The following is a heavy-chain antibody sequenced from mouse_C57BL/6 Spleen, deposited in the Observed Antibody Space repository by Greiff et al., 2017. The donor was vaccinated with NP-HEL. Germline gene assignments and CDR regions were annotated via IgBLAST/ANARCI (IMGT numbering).Heavy chain of an antibody. V-gene: IGHV1-55*01. CDR2: IYPGSGST. Sequence: QVQLQQSGAELVKPGASVKMSCKASGYTFTSYWITWVKQRPGQGLEWIGDIYPGSGSTNYNEKFKSKATLTVDTSSSTAYMQLSSLTSADSAVYYCAREGIYYDYDAWFAYWGQGTLVTVSA. D-gene: IGHD2-4*01. J-gene: IGHJ3*01. CDR3: AREGIYYDYDAWFAY. CDR1: GYTFTSYW.